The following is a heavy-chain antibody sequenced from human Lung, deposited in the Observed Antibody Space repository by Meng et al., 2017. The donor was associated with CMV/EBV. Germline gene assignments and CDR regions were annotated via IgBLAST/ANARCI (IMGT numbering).Heavy chain of an antibody. CDR2: IYHSGST. D-gene: IGHD6-19*01. Sequence: HVQLDVSGPGRANPSGSLSLTCAVSVGSISSSNWWSWVRQPPGKGLEWIGEIYHSGSTNYNPSLKSRVTISVDKSKNQFSLKLSSVTAADTAVYYCASFPPPGKQWLVTDYWGQGTLVTVSS. CDR3: ASFPPPGKQWLVTDY. J-gene: IGHJ4*02. CDR1: VGSISSSNW. V-gene: IGHV4-4*02.